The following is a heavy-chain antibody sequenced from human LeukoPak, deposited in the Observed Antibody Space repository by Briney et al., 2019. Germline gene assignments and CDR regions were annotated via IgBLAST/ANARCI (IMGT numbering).Heavy chain of an antibody. Sequence: GGSLRLSCAASGFTFSNYGMHWVRQAPGKGPEWVAVISYDGSNRYYADSVKGRFTISRDNSKNTLYLQMNSLRVEDTAVYYCTKLPLGDYVGYWGQGTLVTVSS. V-gene: IGHV3-30*18. CDR2: ISYDGSNR. CDR1: GFTFSNYG. J-gene: IGHJ4*02. D-gene: IGHD4-17*01. CDR3: TKLPLGDYVGY.